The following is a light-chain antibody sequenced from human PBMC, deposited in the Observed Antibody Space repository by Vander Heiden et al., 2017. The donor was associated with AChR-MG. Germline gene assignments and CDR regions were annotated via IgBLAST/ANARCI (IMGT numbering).Light chain of an antibody. Sequence: QSALTPPAPVSGSPGQSITLSCTGTSSGVGGYNYVSGYQQRPGKAPKLMIYDVSKRPAGVSNRFSGSKSGNTASLTISGLQAEDEAEYYCSSYTTSSTVVFGGGTKLTVL. J-gene: IGLJ3*02. CDR2: DVS. CDR3: SSYTTSSTVV. V-gene: IGLV2-14*01. CDR1: SSGVGGYNY.